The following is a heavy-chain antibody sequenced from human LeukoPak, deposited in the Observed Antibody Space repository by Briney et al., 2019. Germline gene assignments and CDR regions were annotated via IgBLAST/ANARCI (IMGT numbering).Heavy chain of an antibody. J-gene: IGHJ4*02. D-gene: IGHD3-22*01. Sequence: SETLSLTCTVSGGSISSYYWSWIRQPPGKGLEWIGYIYYSGSTNFNPSLKSRVTISVDTSKNQFSLRLSSVTAADTAVYYCARRAFYYHSSGIYYFDYWGQGTLVTVSS. CDR3: ARRAFYYHSSGIYYFDY. CDR2: IYYSGST. V-gene: IGHV4-59*01. CDR1: GGSISSYY.